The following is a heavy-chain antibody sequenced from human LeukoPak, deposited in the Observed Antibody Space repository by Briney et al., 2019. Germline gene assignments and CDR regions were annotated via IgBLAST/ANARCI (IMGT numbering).Heavy chain of an antibody. CDR1: GSTFSSYG. CDR2: ISNDGSNK. J-gene: IGHJ4*02. CDR3: AKAGYSSSWYVDY. Sequence: PGGSLRLSCAASGSTFSSYGMHWVRQAPGKGLEWVAVISNDGSNKYYADSVKGRFTISRDNSKNTLYLQMNSLRAEDTAVYYCAKAGYSSSWYVDYWGQGTLVLVSS. D-gene: IGHD6-13*01. V-gene: IGHV3-30*18.